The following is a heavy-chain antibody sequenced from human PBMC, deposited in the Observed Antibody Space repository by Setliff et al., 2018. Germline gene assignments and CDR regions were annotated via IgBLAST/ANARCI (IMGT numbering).Heavy chain of an antibody. CDR1: GFSFSRHW. Sequence: GGSLRLSCVVSGFSFSRHWMSWVRQAPGKGLEWVADIKQDGSTKYYLDSVKGRFTISRDNAKSSLYLQMNSLRAEDTAVYYCAKDWNYYGSGALDAFDIWGQGTMVTVSS. CDR2: IKQDGSTK. V-gene: IGHV3-7*03. D-gene: IGHD3-10*01. J-gene: IGHJ3*02. CDR3: AKDWNYYGSGALDAFDI.